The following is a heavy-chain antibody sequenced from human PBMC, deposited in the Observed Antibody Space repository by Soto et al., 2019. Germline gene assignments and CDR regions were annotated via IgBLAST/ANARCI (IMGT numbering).Heavy chain of an antibody. V-gene: IGHV1-8*01. Sequence: QVQLVQSGAEVKKPGASVKVSCKASGYTFTSYDINWVRQATGQGLEWMGWMNPNSGNTGYAQKFQGRVTMTRNTSISTAYMELSSLRFEDTAVYYCARVEYSSSSGDYGMDVWGQGTTVTVSS. CDR1: GYTFTSYD. CDR3: ARVEYSSSSGDYGMDV. J-gene: IGHJ6*02. D-gene: IGHD6-6*01. CDR2: MNPNSGNT.